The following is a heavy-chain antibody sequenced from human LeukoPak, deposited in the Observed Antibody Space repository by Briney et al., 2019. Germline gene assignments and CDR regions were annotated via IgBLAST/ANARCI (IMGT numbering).Heavy chain of an antibody. Sequence: KPSETLSLTCAVYGGSFSGYYWSWIRQPPGKGLEWIGEINHSGSTNYNPSLKSRVTISVDTSKNQFSLKLSSVTAADTAVYYCARVLDGGKRYFDYWGQGTLVTVSS. CDR1: GGSFSGYY. J-gene: IGHJ4*02. CDR2: INHSGST. V-gene: IGHV4-34*01. CDR3: ARVLDGGKRYFDY. D-gene: IGHD4-23*01.